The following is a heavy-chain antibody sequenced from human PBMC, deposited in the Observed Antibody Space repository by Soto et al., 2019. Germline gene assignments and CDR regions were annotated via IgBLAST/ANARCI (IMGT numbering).Heavy chain of an antibody. CDR3: ARVGPKVYYYDSSGYWAPFDY. CDR2: IIPIFGTA. CDR1: GGTFSSYA. V-gene: IGHV1-69*13. J-gene: IGHJ4*02. D-gene: IGHD3-22*01. Sequence: VKVSCKASGGTFSSYAISWVRQAPGQGLEWMGGIIPIFGTANYAQKFQGRVTITADESTSTAYMELSSLRSEDTAVYYCARVGPKVYYYDSSGYWAPFDYWGQGTLVTVSS.